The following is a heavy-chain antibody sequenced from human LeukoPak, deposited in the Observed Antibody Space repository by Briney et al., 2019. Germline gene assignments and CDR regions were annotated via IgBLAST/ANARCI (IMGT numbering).Heavy chain of an antibody. CDR1: GFTFSSYE. V-gene: IGHV3-48*03. J-gene: IGHJ4*02. CDR2: IGNSGSTI. CDR3: AREAGRVGSYFPYYFDY. Sequence: RPGGSLRLSCAASGFTFSSYEMNWVRQAPGKGLEWVSYIGNSGSTIYYADSVKGRFTISRDNAKNSLYLQMNSLRAEDTAVYYCAREAGRVGSYFPYYFDYWGQGTLVTVSS. D-gene: IGHD3-10*01.